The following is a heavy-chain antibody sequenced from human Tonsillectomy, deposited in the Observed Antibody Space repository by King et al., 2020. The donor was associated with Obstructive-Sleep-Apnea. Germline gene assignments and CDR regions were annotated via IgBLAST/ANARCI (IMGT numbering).Heavy chain of an antibody. J-gene: IGHJ4*02. D-gene: IGHD6-19*01. V-gene: IGHV3-48*04. CDR2: ISSSSSTI. CDR1: GFTFSSYS. CDR3: ARSIAVACMFATQDY. Sequence: VQLVESGGGLVQPGGSLRLSCAASGFTFSSYSMNWVRQAPGKGLEWVSYISSSSSTIYYADSVKGRFTISRDNAKNSLYLQMNSLRAEDTAVYYCARSIAVACMFATQDYWGQGTLVTVSS.